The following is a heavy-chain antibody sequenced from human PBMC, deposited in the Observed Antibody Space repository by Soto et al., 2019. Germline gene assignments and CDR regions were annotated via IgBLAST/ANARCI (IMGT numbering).Heavy chain of an antibody. CDR3: ARVAGFVATAGFDY. CDR2: IIPILGIA. Sequence: SVKVACKASGGTFSSYTISWVRQAPGQGLEWMGRIIPILGIANYAQKFQGRVTITADKSTSTAYMELSSLRSEDTAVYYCARVAGFVATAGFDYWGQGTLGTVSS. D-gene: IGHD6-19*01. CDR1: GGTFSSYT. V-gene: IGHV1-69*02. J-gene: IGHJ4*02.